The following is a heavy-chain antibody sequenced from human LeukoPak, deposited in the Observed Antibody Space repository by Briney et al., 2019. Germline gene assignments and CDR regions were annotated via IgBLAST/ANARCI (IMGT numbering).Heavy chain of an antibody. D-gene: IGHD3-10*01. J-gene: IGHJ4*02. V-gene: IGHV3-23*01. Sequence: GGSLRLSCAASGFIFSGYGMSWVRQPPGRGLEWLSGTSGSGSSTYYADSVKGRFTISRDNAKNTLYLQMNSLRAEDTAVYYCARDHRSRLLWFGESHHPHDYWGQGTLVTVSS. CDR1: GFIFSGYG. CDR2: TSGSGSST. CDR3: ARDHRSRLLWFGESHHPHDY.